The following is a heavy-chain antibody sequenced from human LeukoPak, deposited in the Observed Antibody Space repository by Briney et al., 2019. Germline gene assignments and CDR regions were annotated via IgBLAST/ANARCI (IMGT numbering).Heavy chain of an antibody. CDR3: ARSGDVSTASFIHDY. J-gene: IGHJ4*02. D-gene: IGHD3-9*01. CDR1: GGSISSYY. V-gene: IGHV4-4*07. Sequence: SETLSLTCTVSGGSISSYYWSWIRQPAGKGLEWIGRIYLSGSNYNPSLKSRLIMSMDTSKNQFSLKLSSVTAADTAVYYCARSGDVSTASFIHDYWGQGTLVTVSS. CDR2: IYLSGS.